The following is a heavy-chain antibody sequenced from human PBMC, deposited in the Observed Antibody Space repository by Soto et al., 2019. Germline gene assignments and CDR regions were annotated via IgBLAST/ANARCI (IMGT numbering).Heavy chain of an antibody. CDR1: GYTFTGYN. Sequence: ASEKVSCKASGYTFTGYNMRWVRQAPGQGLEWMGWINPNSGGTNYAQKFQGRATMTRDTSISTAYMELSRLRSDDTGVYYCARDRIVGATGGAYFDYWGQGTLVTVSS. CDR3: ARDRIVGATGGAYFDY. V-gene: IGHV1-2*02. CDR2: INPNSGGT. J-gene: IGHJ4*02. D-gene: IGHD1-26*01.